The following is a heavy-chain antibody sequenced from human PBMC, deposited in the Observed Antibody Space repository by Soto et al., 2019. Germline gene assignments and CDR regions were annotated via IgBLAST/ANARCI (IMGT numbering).Heavy chain of an antibody. V-gene: IGHV3-23*03. CDR3: VKERTPEGLWEFDH. Sequence: GGSLRLSCAASGFTFSTYTMNWVRQAPGKRLEWVSGIYGDASRTVYADSVRGRFTISRDNSYNRVYLQMNSLSAGDTAVYYCVKERTPEGLWEFDHRGQGTPVTVSS. CDR2: IYGDASRT. J-gene: IGHJ4*02. D-gene: IGHD3-10*01. CDR1: GFTFSTYT.